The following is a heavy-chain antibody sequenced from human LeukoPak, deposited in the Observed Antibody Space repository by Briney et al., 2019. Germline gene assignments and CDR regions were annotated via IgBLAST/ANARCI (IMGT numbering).Heavy chain of an antibody. J-gene: IGHJ6*02. D-gene: IGHD3-9*01. CDR2: IIPILGIA. CDR3: ARIALRYEMPGIEYYYYGMDV. Sequence: SVKVSCKASGGTFSSYTISWVRQAPGQGLEWMGRIIPILGIANYAQKFQGRVTITADKPTSTAYMELSSLRSEDTAVYYCARIALRYEMPGIEYYYYGMDVWGQGTTVTVSS. CDR1: GGTFSSYT. V-gene: IGHV1-69*02.